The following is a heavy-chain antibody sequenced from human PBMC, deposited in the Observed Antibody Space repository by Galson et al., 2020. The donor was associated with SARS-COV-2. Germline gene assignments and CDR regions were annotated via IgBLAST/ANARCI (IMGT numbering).Heavy chain of an antibody. V-gene: IGHV3-72*01. CDR1: GFTLSDHN. J-gene: IGHJ4*02. CDR3: VRWSDGSADY. CDR2: SKNRRNSYTT. Sequence: TAGTLSLSCAASGFTLSDHNIDWVRQPPGKGLEWVARSKNRRNSYTTEYAASVNGRFTISRDDSKNSLYLQMNSLTTADTAVYYCVRWSDGSADYWVQGTLVSGSS. D-gene: IGHD2-15*01.